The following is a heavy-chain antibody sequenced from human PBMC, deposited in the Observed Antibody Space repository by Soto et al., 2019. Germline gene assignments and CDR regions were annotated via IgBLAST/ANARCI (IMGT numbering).Heavy chain of an antibody. J-gene: IGHJ6*03. V-gene: IGHV1-24*01. CDR2: FDPEDGET. CDR3: ETDLGDSSSEYMDV. CDR1: GYTLTELS. Sequence: VASVKVSCKVSGYTLTELSMHWVRQAPGKGLEWMGGFDPEDGETIYAQKFQGRVTMTEDTSTDTAYMELSSLRSEDTAVYYCETDLGDSSSEYMDVWGKGTTVTVSS. D-gene: IGHD6-6*01.